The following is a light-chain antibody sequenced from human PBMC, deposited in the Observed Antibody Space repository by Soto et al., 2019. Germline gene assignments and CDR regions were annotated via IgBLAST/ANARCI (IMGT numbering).Light chain of an antibody. CDR2: GAS. Sequence: EIVMTQSPATLSVSPGERATLSCRASQSISNNLAWYQQKSGQNPRLLIYGASTRATGISDRFSGSGSGTEFTLTISSLQSEDFAVYYCQQYNYWYTFGQGTKLEIK. CDR3: QQYNYWYT. V-gene: IGKV3-15*01. J-gene: IGKJ2*01. CDR1: QSISNN.